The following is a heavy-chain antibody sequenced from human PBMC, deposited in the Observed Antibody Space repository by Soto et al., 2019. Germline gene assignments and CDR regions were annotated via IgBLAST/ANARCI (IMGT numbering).Heavy chain of an antibody. CDR1: GFTFSSYG. J-gene: IGHJ6*02. V-gene: IGHV3-33*01. CDR3: ARDEGDYDFWSGYYPYYYYYGMDV. CDR2: IWYDGSNK. D-gene: IGHD3-3*01. Sequence: PGGSLRLSCAASGFTFSSYGMHWVRQAPGKGLECVAVIWYDGSNKYYADSVKGRFTISRDNSKNTLYLQMNSLRAEDTAVYYCARDEGDYDFWSGYYPYYYYYGMDVWGQGTTVTVSS.